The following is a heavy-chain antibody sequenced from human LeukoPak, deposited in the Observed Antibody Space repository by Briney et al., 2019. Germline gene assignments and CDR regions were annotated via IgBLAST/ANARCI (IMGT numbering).Heavy chain of an antibody. V-gene: IGHV1-2*02. D-gene: IGHD3-22*01. CDR1: GYTFTGYY. Sequence: GASLKVSCKASGYTFTGYYIHWVRQAPGQGPEWMGWISPNSGDTHFAQKFQGRVTVTRDTSITTAYMELSRLRSDDTAVYYCARGYYYDTSGYYTSANWFDPWGQGTLVTVSS. CDR2: ISPNSGDT. CDR3: ARGYYYDTSGYYTSANWFDP. J-gene: IGHJ5*02.